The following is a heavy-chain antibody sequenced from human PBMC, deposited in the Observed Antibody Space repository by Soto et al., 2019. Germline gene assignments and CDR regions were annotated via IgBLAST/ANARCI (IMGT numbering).Heavy chain of an antibody. CDR1: GFTFSSYS. V-gene: IGHV3-48*02. CDR2: ISSGSSTI. D-gene: IGHD4-17*01. J-gene: IGHJ3*02. CDR3: ARTVADAFDI. Sequence: EVQLVESGGGLVQPGGSLRLSCAASGFTFSSYSMNWVRQAPGKGLEWVSYISSGSSTIYYADSVKGRYTISRDNDKNSLYLQMNSLRDEDTAVYYCARTVADAFDICGQGTMVTVSS.